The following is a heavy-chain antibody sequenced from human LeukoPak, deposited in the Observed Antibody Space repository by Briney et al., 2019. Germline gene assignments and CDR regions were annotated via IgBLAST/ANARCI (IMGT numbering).Heavy chain of an antibody. Sequence: GGSLRLSCAASGFTFSSYGMHWVRQAPGKGLEWVAVIWYDGSNKYYADSVKGRFTISRDNSKNTLYLQMNSLRAEDTAVYYCARERGHEMRGSLGYSYGYFDYWGQGTLVTVSS. V-gene: IGHV3-33*01. CDR1: GFTFSSYG. D-gene: IGHD5-18*01. J-gene: IGHJ4*02. CDR2: IWYDGSNK. CDR3: ARERGHEMRGSLGYSYGYFDY.